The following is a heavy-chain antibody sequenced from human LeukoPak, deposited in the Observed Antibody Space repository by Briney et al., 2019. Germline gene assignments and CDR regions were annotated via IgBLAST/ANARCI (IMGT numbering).Heavy chain of an antibody. CDR3: ARGWLAETTVVTPYNY. J-gene: IGHJ4*02. Sequence: ASVKVSCKASGATFINHAISWVRQAPGQGLEWMGGLIPFFATANYAQKYHGRVTITADESTSTAYMELSSLRSEDTAFYYCARGWLAETTVVTPYNYWGQGTLVTFSS. CDR2: LIPFFATA. V-gene: IGHV1-69*01. D-gene: IGHD4-23*01. CDR1: GATFINHA.